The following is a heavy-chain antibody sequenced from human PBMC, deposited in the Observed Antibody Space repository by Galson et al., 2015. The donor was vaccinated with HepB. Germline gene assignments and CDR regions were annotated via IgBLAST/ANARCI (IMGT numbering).Heavy chain of an antibody. CDR2: FDPEDGET. J-gene: IGHJ6*02. CDR1: GYTLTELS. CDR3: ATATPYYYGSGSYLHYGMDV. D-gene: IGHD3-10*01. V-gene: IGHV1-24*01. Sequence: SVKVSCKVSGYTLTELSMHWVRQAPGKGLEWMGGFDPEDGETIYAQKFQGRVTMTEDTSTDTAYMELSSLRSEDTAVYYCATATPYYYGSGSYLHYGMDVWGQGTTVTVSS.